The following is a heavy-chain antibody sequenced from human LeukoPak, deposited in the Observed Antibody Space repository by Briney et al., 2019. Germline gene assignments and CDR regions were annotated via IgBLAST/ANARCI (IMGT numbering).Heavy chain of an antibody. V-gene: IGHV1-3*01. Sequence: GASVKVSCKASGYSFTTYSMHWVRQAPGQRLEWMGRINAGNGNTKYSQKFQGRVIITRDTPANTAYMELTSLRSEDTAVYYCARVDTYGDPNWFDPWGQGTLVTVSS. CDR3: ARVDTYGDPNWFDP. J-gene: IGHJ5*02. CDR1: GYSFTTYS. D-gene: IGHD2-21*02. CDR2: INAGNGNT.